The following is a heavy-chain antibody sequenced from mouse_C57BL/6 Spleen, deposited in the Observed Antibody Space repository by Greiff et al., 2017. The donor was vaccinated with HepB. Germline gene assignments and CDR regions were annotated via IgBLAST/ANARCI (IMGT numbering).Heavy chain of an antibody. D-gene: IGHD2-1*01. Sequence: EVQLVESGGGLVKPGGSLKLSCAASGFTFSSYAMSWVRQTPEKRLEWVATISDGGSYTYYPDNVKGRFTISRDNAKNNLYLQISHLKSEDTAMYYCARDYGNYDWFAYWGQGTLVTVSA. CDR3: ARDYGNYDWFAY. CDR1: GFTFSSYA. CDR2: ISDGGSYT. V-gene: IGHV5-4*01. J-gene: IGHJ3*01.